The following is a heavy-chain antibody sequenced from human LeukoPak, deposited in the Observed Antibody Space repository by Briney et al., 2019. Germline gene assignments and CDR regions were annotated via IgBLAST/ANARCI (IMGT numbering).Heavy chain of an antibody. V-gene: IGHV4-59*08. CDR2: VRDNGEN. J-gene: IGHJ3*01. CDR3: ARQPANTAAFDV. Sequence: PSETLSLTCTVSGGSINTFYWSWIRQPPGKGLEWIAYVRDNGENNYNPSLKSRVAISLDTANNQIPLTPTFVPAAHTAIYYCARQPANTAAFDVWGEGTMVSVSS. D-gene: IGHD5-18*01. CDR1: GGSINTFY.